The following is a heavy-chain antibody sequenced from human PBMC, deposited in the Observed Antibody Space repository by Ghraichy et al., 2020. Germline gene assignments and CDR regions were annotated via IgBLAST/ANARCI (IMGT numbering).Heavy chain of an antibody. CDR3: ARGDDITIFGVVTNTGAPFDY. V-gene: IGHV3-48*02. D-gene: IGHD3-3*01. CDR2: ISSSSSTI. Sequence: GGSLRLSCAASGFTFSSYSMNWVRQAPGKGLEWISYISSSSSTIYYAESVQGRITISRDNAKNSLYLQMNSLRDEDTAVYYCARGDDITIFGVVTNTGAPFDYWGQGTLVTVSS. CDR1: GFTFSSYS. J-gene: IGHJ4*02.